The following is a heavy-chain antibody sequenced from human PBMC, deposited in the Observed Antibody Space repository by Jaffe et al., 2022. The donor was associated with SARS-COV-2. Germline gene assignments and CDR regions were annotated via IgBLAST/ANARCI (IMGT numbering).Heavy chain of an antibody. J-gene: IGHJ4*02. Sequence: EVQLLESGGSLVQPGGSLRLSCEASGFTFSSYAMSWVRQAPGKGLEWVSGISGSGGSTNYADSVKGRFTISRDNSKNTLYLQMNSLRAEDTAVYYCAKEPVADPIYFDYWGQGTLVTVSS. V-gene: IGHV3-23*01. CDR2: ISGSGGST. CDR3: AKEPVADPIYFDY. CDR1: GFTFSSYA. D-gene: IGHD6-19*01.